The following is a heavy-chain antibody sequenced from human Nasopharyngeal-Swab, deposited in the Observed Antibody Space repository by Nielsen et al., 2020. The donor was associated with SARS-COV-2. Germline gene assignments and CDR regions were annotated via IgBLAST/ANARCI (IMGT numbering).Heavy chain of an antibody. CDR3: ARDHVEVMRHCRSTSCYTSGSTIFRRYYAMDV. J-gene: IGHJ6*02. Sequence: WIRQPPGKGLEWVAVIWYDGSGRYYADSVKGRFTISRDNSKNTLYLQMNSLRAEDTAVHSCARDHVEVMRHCRSTSCYTSGSTIFRRYYAMDVWGQGTTVTVSS. CDR2: IWYDGSGR. D-gene: IGHD2-2*02. V-gene: IGHV3-33*01.